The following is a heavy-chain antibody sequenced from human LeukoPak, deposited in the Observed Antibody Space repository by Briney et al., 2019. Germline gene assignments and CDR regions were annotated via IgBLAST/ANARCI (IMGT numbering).Heavy chain of an antibody. CDR2: INPSSSGT. V-gene: IGHV1-2*02. Sequence: GASVKVSCKASATTFPGNYLHWVRQAPGQGPEWMGWINPSSSGTNPAQKFQGRVAMTRDTSISTVYIQLKRLTADDTAVYYCAGGSSYYFFDYWGQGVLVTVSS. J-gene: IGHJ4*02. CDR3: AGGSSYYFFDY. CDR1: ATTFPGNY. D-gene: IGHD6-13*01.